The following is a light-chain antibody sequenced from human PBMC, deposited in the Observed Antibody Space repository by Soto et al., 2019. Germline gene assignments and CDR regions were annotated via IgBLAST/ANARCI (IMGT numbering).Light chain of an antibody. V-gene: IGLV1-40*01. CDR3: QSYDSRLSGYV. CDR1: SSNIGAGYE. CDR2: GNI. Sequence: QAVVTQPPSVSGAPGQRVTISCTGSSSNIGAGYEVHWYQQLPGTAPKVLIYGNINRPSGVPDRFSGSKSGTSASLAITGLQAEDEADYYCQSYDSRLSGYVFGTGTKVTVL. J-gene: IGLJ1*01.